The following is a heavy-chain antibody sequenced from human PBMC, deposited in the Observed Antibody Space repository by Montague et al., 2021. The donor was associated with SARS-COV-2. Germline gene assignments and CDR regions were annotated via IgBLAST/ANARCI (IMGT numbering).Heavy chain of an antibody. J-gene: IGHJ4*02. CDR1: GGSIISYY. D-gene: IGHD6-19*01. V-gene: IGHV4-59*08. Sequence: SETLSLTCTVSGGSIISYYWSWIRQYPGKRLEWIGYIYSTGSSDYNPSLASRVTMSIDMSKNQFSLTLTSVTAAATAVEYCARRGGWPYFDFWSQGTLVTVSS. CDR2: IYSTGSS. CDR3: ARRGGWPYFDF.